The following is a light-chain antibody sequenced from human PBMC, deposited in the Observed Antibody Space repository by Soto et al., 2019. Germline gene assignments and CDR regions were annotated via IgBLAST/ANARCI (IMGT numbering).Light chain of an antibody. CDR1: QGISSY. J-gene: IGKJ4*01. CDR2: AAS. Sequence: AIRMTQSPSSFSASTGDRVTITCRASQGISSYLAWYQQKPGKAPKLLIYAASTLQSGVPSRLSGSGSGTEFTLTISCLQSEDFASYYCQQYYSYRLTFGGGTKVEIK. V-gene: IGKV1-8*01. CDR3: QQYYSYRLT.